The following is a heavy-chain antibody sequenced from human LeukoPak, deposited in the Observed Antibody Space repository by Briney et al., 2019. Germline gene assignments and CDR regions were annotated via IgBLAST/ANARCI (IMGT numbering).Heavy chain of an antibody. D-gene: IGHD3-9*01. J-gene: IGHJ4*02. CDR1: GFTFSSYG. Sequence: QTGGSLRLSCAASGFTFSSYGMHWVRQALGRGLEWVAVIWYDGSNKYYADSVKGRFTISRDNSKNTLYLQMNSLRAEDTAVYYCAREGRDYDILTGYSAFDYWGQGTLVTVSS. CDR2: IWYDGSNK. CDR3: AREGRDYDILTGYSAFDY. V-gene: IGHV3-33*01.